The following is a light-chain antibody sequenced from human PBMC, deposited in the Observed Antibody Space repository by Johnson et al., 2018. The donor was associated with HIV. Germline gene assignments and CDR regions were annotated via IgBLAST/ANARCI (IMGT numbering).Light chain of an antibody. V-gene: IGLV1-51*01. CDR3: GTWDSGLSAGV. CDR2: DNN. CDR1: SSNIGNNY. Sequence: QYVGKQTTAGAAAGGKKGKRVCFGSSSNIGNNYVSWYQQLPGTAPKLLIYDNNKRPSGIPDRFSGSKSGTSATLGITGLQTGDEADYYCGTWDSGLSAGVFGTGTNVTVL. J-gene: IGLJ1*01.